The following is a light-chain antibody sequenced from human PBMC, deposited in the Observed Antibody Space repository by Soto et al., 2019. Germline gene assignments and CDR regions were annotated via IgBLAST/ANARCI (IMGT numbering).Light chain of an antibody. CDR2: WAS. J-gene: IGKJ1*01. CDR3: QQYFTSPWT. CDR1: QSILDRSKNKYY. Sequence: DIVMTQSPDSLAVSLGERATFNCKSSQSILDRSKNKYYLAWYQQKSGQPPKLLIYWASLREPGVPDRFTGSGSVTDFALTISGLQAEDVAVYYCQQYFTSPWTFGHGTKVEI. V-gene: IGKV4-1*01.